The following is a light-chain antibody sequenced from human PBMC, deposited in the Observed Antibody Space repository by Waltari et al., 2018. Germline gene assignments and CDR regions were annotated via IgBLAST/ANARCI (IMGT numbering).Light chain of an antibody. CDR2: KND. CDR3: AVWDDVLSSWV. J-gene: IGLJ3*02. CDR1: SSNIGRNY. Sequence: QSALTQPPSASGTPGQGVTIYCSGSSSNIGRNYVYWYQQLSGVAPKLLMFKNDQRPSGVPDRFSGSRSGASASLAISGLRSEDEGDYSCAVWDDVLSSWVFGGGTKLTVL. V-gene: IGLV1-47*01.